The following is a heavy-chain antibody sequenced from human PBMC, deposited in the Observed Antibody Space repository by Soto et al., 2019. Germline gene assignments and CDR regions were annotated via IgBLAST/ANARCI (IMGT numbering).Heavy chain of an antibody. V-gene: IGHV4-61*03. CDR1: GGSVSSDNYY. D-gene: IGHD6-19*01. CDR3: ARARGIAVSGTLDY. CDR2: IFYSGST. Sequence: QVQLQESGPGLVKPSETLSLTCTVSGGSVSSDNYYWSWIRQPPGNGLEWIGHIFYSGSTNYNPTLKSRVTISVDTSNNHFSLKLSSVTAADTAVYYCARARGIAVSGTLDYWGLGALVTVSS. J-gene: IGHJ4*02.